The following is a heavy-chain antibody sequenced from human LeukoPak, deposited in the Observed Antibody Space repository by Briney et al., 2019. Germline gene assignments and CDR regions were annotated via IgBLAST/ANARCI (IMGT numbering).Heavy chain of an antibody. CDR1: GGTFSSYT. D-gene: IGHD3-22*01. J-gene: IGHJ5*02. CDR3: ARVWISDSSGYFWFDP. V-gene: IGHV1-2*02. Sequence: ASVTVSFKASGGTFSSYTISWVRQAPGQGLEWMGWINPNSGGTNYAQKFQGRVTMTRDTSISTAYMELSRLRSDDTAVYYCARVWISDSSGYFWFDPWGQGTLVTVSS. CDR2: INPNSGGT.